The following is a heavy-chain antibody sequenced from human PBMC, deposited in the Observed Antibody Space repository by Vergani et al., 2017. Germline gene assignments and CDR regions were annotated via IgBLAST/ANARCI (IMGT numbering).Heavy chain of an antibody. V-gene: IGHV5-51*01. CDR1: EYSFGNYW. D-gene: IGHD1-1*01. CDR2: IYPADSDT. J-gene: IGHJ4*02. CDR3: ARHTTYTDS. Sequence: EVELVQSGPEMRKPGESLKISCKRSEYSFGNYWMGWVRQMPGKGLEWMGIIYPADSDTRYSPSFQGQVTISADKSIRTAFLQWDSLKASDTALYYCARHTTYTDSWGQGTLVTVSS.